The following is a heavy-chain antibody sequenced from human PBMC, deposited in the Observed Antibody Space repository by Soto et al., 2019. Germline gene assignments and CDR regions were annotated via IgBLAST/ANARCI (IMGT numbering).Heavy chain of an antibody. CDR1: GFKLSDCS. CDR3: AKDRGLTTRSFDI. D-gene: IGHD4-17*01. Sequence: EVQLVESGGGFTQAGGSLRLSRAASGFKLSDCSFNWVRQGPGRGLEWIAFISTVPDITYYADSVKRRFGISRDNAENSVVLQLTSLRDVDTAVYYCAKDRGLTTRSFDIWGQGTLVAVS. CDR2: ISTVPDIT. V-gene: IGHV3-48*02. J-gene: IGHJ4*02.